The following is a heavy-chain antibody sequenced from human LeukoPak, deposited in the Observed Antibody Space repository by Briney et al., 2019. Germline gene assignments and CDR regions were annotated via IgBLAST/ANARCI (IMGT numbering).Heavy chain of an antibody. CDR1: GFTFDDYA. J-gene: IGHJ4*02. D-gene: IGHD6-19*01. CDR2: INWNGGST. Sequence: GGSLRLSCAASGFTFDDYAMHWVRQAPGKGLEWVSGINWNGGSTGYADSVKGRFTISRDNAKNSLYLQMNSLRAEDTALYYCARASGYSSGWYFYWGQGTLVTVSS. V-gene: IGHV3-20*04. CDR3: ARASGYSSGWYFY.